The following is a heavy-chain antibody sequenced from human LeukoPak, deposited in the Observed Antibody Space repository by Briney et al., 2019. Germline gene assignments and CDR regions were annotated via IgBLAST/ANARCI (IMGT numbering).Heavy chain of an antibody. V-gene: IGHV1-69*05. J-gene: IGHJ4*02. Sequence: ASVKVSCRASGGTFSSYAISWVRQAPGQGLEWMGGIIPIFGTANYAQKFQGRVTITTDESTSTAYMELSSLRSEDTAVYYCARSGCSSTSCYGGGTDYWGQGTLVTVSS. CDR1: GGTFSSYA. CDR2: IIPIFGTA. D-gene: IGHD2-2*01. CDR3: ARSGCSSTSCYGGGTDY.